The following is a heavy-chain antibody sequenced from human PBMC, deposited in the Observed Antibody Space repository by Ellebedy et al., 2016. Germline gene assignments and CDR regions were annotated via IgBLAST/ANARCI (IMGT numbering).Heavy chain of an antibody. V-gene: IGHV3-7*01. CDR1: GFTFSSYW. Sequence: GGSLRLXCAASGFTFSSYWMTWVRQAPGKGLEWVANIREDGSEIYYVDSVKGRFTISRDNAQSSLFLQMNSLRAGDTAVYYCARGVYYFDYWGQGSLVTVSS. J-gene: IGHJ4*02. CDR2: IREDGSEI. CDR3: ARGVYYFDY.